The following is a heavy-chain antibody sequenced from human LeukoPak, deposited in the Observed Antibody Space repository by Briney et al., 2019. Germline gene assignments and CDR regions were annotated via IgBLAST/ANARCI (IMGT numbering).Heavy chain of an antibody. CDR1: GFTFSSYG. CDR2: ISYDGSNK. J-gene: IGHJ4*02. Sequence: GGSLRLSCAAPGFTFSSYGMHWVRQAPGKGLEWVAVISYDGSNKYYADSVKGRFTISRDNSKNTLYLQMNSLRAEDTAVYYCAKDLSLDYWGQGTLVTVSS. CDR3: AKDLSLDY. V-gene: IGHV3-30*18.